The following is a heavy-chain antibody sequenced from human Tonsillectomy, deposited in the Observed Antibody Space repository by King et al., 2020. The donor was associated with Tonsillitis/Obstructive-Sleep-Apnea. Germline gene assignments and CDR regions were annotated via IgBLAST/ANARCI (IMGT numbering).Heavy chain of an antibody. J-gene: IGHJ4*02. Sequence: VQLQESGPGLVKPSQTLSLTCTVSGGSISSGGYYWSWIRQHPGKGLEWIGYIYYSGSTYYNPSLKSRVTISLDTSKNQFSLRLTSVTAADTTVYYCATEVATGAFDYWGQGTLVTVSS. CDR1: GGSISSGGYY. CDR2: IYYSGST. D-gene: IGHD5-12*01. CDR3: ATEVATGAFDY. V-gene: IGHV4-31*03.